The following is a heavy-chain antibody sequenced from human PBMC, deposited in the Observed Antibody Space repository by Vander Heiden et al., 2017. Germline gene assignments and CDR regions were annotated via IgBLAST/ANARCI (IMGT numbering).Heavy chain of an antibody. CDR1: GFTVGSNY. V-gene: IGHV3-53*01. J-gene: IGHJ6*02. D-gene: IGHD4-4*01. CDR2: IYSGGST. Sequence: EVQLVESGGGLLQPGGSLRLSCAASGFTVGSNYMSWVRQAPGKGLEWVSVIYSGGSTYYADSVKGRFTISRDNSKNTLYLQMNSLRAEDTAVYYCAREILQGYYYYGMDVWGQGTTVTVSS. CDR3: AREILQGYYYYGMDV.